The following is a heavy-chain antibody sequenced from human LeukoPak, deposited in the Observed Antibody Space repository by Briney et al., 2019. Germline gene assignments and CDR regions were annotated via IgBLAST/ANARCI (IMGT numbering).Heavy chain of an antibody. CDR1: GYTFADYY. V-gene: IGHV1-2*02. Sequence: ASVRVSCKASGYTFADYYMHWVRQAPGQGLEWMGWINPDSGATIYAQNFQGRVTMTRDTSISTAYMELSSLRSDDTAVYYCARVDTAMVIKTDYWGQGTLVTVSS. CDR2: INPDSGAT. J-gene: IGHJ4*02. CDR3: ARVDTAMVIKTDY. D-gene: IGHD5-18*01.